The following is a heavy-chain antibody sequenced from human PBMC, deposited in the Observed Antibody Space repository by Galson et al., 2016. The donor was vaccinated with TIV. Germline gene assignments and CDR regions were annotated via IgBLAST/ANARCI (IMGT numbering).Heavy chain of an antibody. J-gene: IGHJ6*02. V-gene: IGHV3-23*01. D-gene: IGHD2-15*01. CDR3: ARERRYYGVDV. CDR2: ITGSGAGT. Sequence: SLRLSCAASGFTFSTNDMSWVRQTPGEGLEWVSTITGSGAGTYYGDSVKGRFTISRDNAMDTLYLQMDSLRAEDTGVYYCARERRYYGVDVWGQGTTVTVS. CDR1: GFTFSTND.